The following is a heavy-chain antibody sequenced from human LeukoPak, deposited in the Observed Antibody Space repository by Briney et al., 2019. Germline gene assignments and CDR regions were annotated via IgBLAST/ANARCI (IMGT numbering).Heavy chain of an antibody. CDR1: GGSISSYY. Sequence: SETLSLTCTVSGGSISSYYWSWIRQPPGKGLEWIGYIYYSGSTNYNPSLKSRVAMSVDTSNNQFFLRLTSVTAADTALYYCARGRFELSYWGQGTLVTVSS. CDR2: IYYSGST. D-gene: IGHD3-9*01. J-gene: IGHJ4*02. V-gene: IGHV4-59*01. CDR3: ARGRFELSY.